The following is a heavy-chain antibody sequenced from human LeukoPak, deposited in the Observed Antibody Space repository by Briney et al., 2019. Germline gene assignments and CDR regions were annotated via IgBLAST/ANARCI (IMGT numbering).Heavy chain of an antibody. D-gene: IGHD6-25*01. CDR2: ISGVGGSR. CDR1: GFTFSSYA. CDR3: ARGGLDESFQY. Sequence: PGGSLRLSCAASGFTFSSYAMSWVRQAPGKGLEWVSGISGVGGSRYYADSVKGRFTISRDNSKNTLYLQMNSLRAEDTAVYYCARGGLDESFQYWGQGTLVTVST. J-gene: IGHJ1*01. V-gene: IGHV3-23*01.